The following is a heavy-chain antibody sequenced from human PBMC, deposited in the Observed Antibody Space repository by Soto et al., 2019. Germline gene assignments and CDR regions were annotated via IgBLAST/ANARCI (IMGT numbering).Heavy chain of an antibody. Sequence: QVQLVQSGAEVKKPGASVKVSCKASGYTFTSYDINWVRQATGQGLEWMGWMNPNSGNTGYAQKFQGRVTMTRNTSISTAYMELSSLRSEDTAVYYCVRDVATITYYYYGMDVWGQGTTVTVSS. D-gene: IGHD5-12*01. V-gene: IGHV1-8*01. J-gene: IGHJ6*02. CDR1: GYTFTSYD. CDR3: VRDVATITYYYYGMDV. CDR2: MNPNSGNT.